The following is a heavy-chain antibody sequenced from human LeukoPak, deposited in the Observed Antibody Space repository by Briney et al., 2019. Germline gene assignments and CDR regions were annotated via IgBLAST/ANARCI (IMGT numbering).Heavy chain of an antibody. CDR2: IKQDGSEK. V-gene: IGHV3-7*01. Sequence: HPGGSLRLSCTASGFTFSSYAMSWVRQAPGKGLEWVANIKQDGSEKYYVDSVKGRFTISRDNAKNSLYLQMNSLRAEDTAVYYCARELYDRPFDWGQGTLVTVSS. D-gene: IGHD3-22*01. CDR1: GFTFSSYA. J-gene: IGHJ4*02. CDR3: ARELYDRPFD.